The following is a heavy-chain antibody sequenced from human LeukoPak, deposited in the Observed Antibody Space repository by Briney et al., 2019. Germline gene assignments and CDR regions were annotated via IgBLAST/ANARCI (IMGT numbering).Heavy chain of an antibody. CDR2: MNPNSGNT. CDR1: GYTFTSYD. D-gene: IGHD3-3*01. CDR3: ARGGFWSGSYYYYYYGMDV. V-gene: IGHV1-8*01. Sequence: ASVKVSCKASGYTFTSYDINWVRQATGQGLEWMGWMNPNSGNTGYAQKFQGRVTMTRNTSISTAYMELSSLRSEDTAVYYCARGGFWSGSYYYYYYGMDVWGQGTTVTVSS. J-gene: IGHJ6*02.